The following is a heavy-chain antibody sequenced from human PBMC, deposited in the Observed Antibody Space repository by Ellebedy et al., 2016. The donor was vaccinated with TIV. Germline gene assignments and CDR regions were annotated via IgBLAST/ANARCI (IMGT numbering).Heavy chain of an antibody. J-gene: IGHJ6*02. D-gene: IGHD2/OR15-2a*01. CDR3: AKEGALLFAYFHALDV. V-gene: IGHV3-7*04. CDR1: GFTFSSYW. Sequence: GESLKISCAASGFTFSSYWMSWVRQAPGKGLEWVANIKQDGSEKYYVDSVKGRFTISRDNAKNSLYLQMNSLRAEDTAVYYCAKEGALLFAYFHALDVWGQGTTVTVYS. CDR2: IKQDGSEK.